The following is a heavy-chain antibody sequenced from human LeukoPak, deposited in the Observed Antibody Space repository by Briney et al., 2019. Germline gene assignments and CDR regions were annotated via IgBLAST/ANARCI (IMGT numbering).Heavy chain of an antibody. J-gene: IGHJ4*02. V-gene: IGHV4-61*02. D-gene: IGHD6-13*01. CDR3: ASSNWLRDANFDC. CDR1: GASTNSGLYY. Sequence: SETLSLTCTVSGASTNSGLYYWNWIRQPAGKGLEWIGRIQVSGGTTYNPSLKSRVTISVDTSKNQVSLRLTSVTAADTAVYYCASSNWLRDANFDCWGQGTLVTVSS. CDR2: IQVSGGT.